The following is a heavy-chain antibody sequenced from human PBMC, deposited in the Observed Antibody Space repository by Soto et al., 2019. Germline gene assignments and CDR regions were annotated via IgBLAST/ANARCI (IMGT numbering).Heavy chain of an antibody. D-gene: IGHD3-10*01. CDR2: IYYSGST. V-gene: IGHV4-59*08. J-gene: IGHJ6*02. CDR1: GGSISSYY. Sequence: QVQLQESGPGLVKPSETLSLTCTVSGGSISSYYWSWIRQPPGKGLEWIGYIYYSGSTNYNPSLQSRVTISVDTSKNQFSLKLSSVTAADTAVYYCAKTGYGSGVWGQGTTVTVSS. CDR3: AKTGYGSGV.